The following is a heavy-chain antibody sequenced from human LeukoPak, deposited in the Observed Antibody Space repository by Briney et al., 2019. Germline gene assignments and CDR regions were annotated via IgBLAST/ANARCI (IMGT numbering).Heavy chain of an antibody. CDR1: GGTFSSYA. CDR3: ARSIRSGSSSWYVSDY. CDR2: IIPIFGTA. D-gene: IGHD6-13*01. J-gene: IGHJ4*02. V-gene: IGHV1-69*06. Sequence: SVKVSCKASGGTFSSYAISWVRQAPGQGLEWMGGIIPIFGTANYAQKFQGRVTITADKSTSTAYMELSSPRSEDTAVYYCARSIRSGSSSWYVSDYWGQGTLVTVSS.